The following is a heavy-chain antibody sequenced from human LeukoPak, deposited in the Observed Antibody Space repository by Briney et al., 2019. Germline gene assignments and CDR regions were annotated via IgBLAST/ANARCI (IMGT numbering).Heavy chain of an antibody. J-gene: IGHJ6*02. CDR3: AREVYYYDSSGYSMYYYGMDV. Sequence: ASVTVSCTASGGTFSSYAISWVRQAPGQGLEWMGGIIPIFGTANYAQKFQGRVTITADESTSTAYMELSSLRSEDTAVYYCAREVYYYDSSGYSMYYYGMDVWGQGTTVTVSS. D-gene: IGHD3-22*01. V-gene: IGHV1-69*13. CDR2: IIPIFGTA. CDR1: GGTFSSYA.